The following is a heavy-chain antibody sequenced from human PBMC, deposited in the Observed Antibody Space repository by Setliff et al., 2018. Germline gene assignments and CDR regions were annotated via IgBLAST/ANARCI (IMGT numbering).Heavy chain of an antibody. Sequence: SETLSLTCAVYGGSFSGYYWSWIRQPPGKGLEWIGQIYTSWSTIYNPSLKSRVTILLDTSKNQFSLTLTSVTAADTAVYYCARMTGFQYIDVWGKGTTVTVSS. CDR2: IYTSWST. D-gene: IGHD3-3*01. CDR1: GGSFSGYY. J-gene: IGHJ6*03. CDR3: ARMTGFQYIDV. V-gene: IGHV4-34*01.